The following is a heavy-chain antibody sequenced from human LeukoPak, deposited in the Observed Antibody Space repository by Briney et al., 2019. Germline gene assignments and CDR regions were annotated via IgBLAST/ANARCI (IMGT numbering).Heavy chain of an antibody. Sequence: GGTLRLFCAASAFIFSSYGMSWVRQAPGKGLEWVPSTSSSSSYIYYADSVKRRFTISRDNAKNSLYLQINSLRAEDTAVYYCAGEGDSSWSPYYFDYWGQGTLVTVSS. CDR2: TSSSSSYI. D-gene: IGHD6-13*01. V-gene: IGHV3-21*01. CDR3: AGEGDSSWSPYYFDY. J-gene: IGHJ4*02. CDR1: AFIFSSYG.